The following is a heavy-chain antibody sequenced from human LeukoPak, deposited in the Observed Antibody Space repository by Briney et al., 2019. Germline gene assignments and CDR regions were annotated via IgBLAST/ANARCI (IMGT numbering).Heavy chain of an antibody. Sequence: GGSLRLSCAASRFTFTSHSMSWVRQAPGKGLEWISYITSSSSTIYYADSVKGRFTISRDNAKNSLYLQMNSLRAEDTAVYYCAKGYGSENYYFTNFDYWGQGNMVTVSS. CDR1: RFTFTSHS. CDR2: ITSSSSTI. CDR3: AKGYGSENYYFTNFDY. V-gene: IGHV3-48*01. D-gene: IGHD3-10*01. J-gene: IGHJ4*02.